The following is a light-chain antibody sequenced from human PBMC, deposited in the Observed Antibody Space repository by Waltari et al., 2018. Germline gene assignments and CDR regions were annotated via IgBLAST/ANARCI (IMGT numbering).Light chain of an antibody. CDR3: AAWDDSLNGWV. V-gene: IGLV1-44*01. CDR2: SNN. J-gene: IGLJ3*02. CDR1: SSNIGSNT. Sequence: QSVLTQPPSASGTPGQRVTTSCAGSSSNIGSNTVNWFQQLPGPAPKLLISSNNQRPEGVPDRFSAAKSGTSASLAISGLQSEDEADYYCAAWDDSLNGWVFGGGTKLTVL.